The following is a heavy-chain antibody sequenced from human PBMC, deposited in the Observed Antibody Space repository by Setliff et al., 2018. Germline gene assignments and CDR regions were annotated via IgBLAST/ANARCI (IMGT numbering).Heavy chain of an antibody. CDR3: ARGRNVAARLLDS. CDR2: MYFSGST. D-gene: IGHD6-6*01. Sequence: SETLSLTCTVSGGSFSDYYWTWIRQPPGKGLEWIGSMYFSGSTYYNPSLKSRLTISVDTSKNQFSLRLNSVTAADTAVYYCARGRNVAARLLDSWGQGARVTVPS. J-gene: IGHJ4*02. V-gene: IGHV4-34*01. CDR1: GGSFSDYY.